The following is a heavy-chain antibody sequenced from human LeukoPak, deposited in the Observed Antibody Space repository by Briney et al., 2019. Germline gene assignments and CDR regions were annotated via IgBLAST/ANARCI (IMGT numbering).Heavy chain of an antibody. Sequence: SETLSLTCTVSGGSISSYYWSWIRQPPGKGLEWIGYIYYSGSTNYNPSLKSRVTISVDTSKNQFSLKLSSVTAAGTAVYYCAREPYGSEAYYFDYWGQGTLVTVSS. D-gene: IGHD3-10*01. CDR2: IYYSGST. V-gene: IGHV4-59*01. CDR1: GGSISSYY. CDR3: AREPYGSEAYYFDY. J-gene: IGHJ4*02.